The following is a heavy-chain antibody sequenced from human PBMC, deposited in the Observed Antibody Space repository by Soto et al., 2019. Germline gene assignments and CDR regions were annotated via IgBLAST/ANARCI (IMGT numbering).Heavy chain of an antibody. V-gene: IGHV1-69*06. J-gene: IGHJ6*02. CDR2: IIPIFNTA. CDR1: GGTFSNYA. CDR3: ARGLVVPAGIRYYYYGMDV. Sequence: SVKVSCKASGGTFSNYAISCVLQAPGQGLEWMGGIIPIFNTANYAQKFQGRVTITADKSTSTAYMELSSLRSEDTAVYYCARGLVVPAGIRYYYYGMDVFGQGTTVTFSS. D-gene: IGHD2-2*01.